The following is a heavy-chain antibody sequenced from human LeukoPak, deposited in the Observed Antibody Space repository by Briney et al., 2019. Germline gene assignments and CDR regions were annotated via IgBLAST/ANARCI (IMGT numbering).Heavy chain of an antibody. CDR3: ARGPQRLQGIAVAGVFDY. J-gene: IGHJ4*02. Sequence: GGSLRLSCAASGSNVSSNCINWVRQAPGKGLEWVSVIYGDDSTNYADSVKGRFTISRDNSKDKVYLQMNSLRAEDTAVYYCARGPQRLQGIAVAGVFDYWGQGTLVTVSS. CDR2: IYGDDST. CDR1: GSNVSSNC. V-gene: IGHV3-53*01. D-gene: IGHD6-19*01.